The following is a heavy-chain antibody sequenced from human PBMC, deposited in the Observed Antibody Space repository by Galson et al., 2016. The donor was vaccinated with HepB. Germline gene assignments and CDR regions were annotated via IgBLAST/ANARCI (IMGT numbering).Heavy chain of an antibody. V-gene: IGHV3-15*01. J-gene: IGHJ4*02. D-gene: IGHD3-10*01. Sequence: ETLSLTCAVYGGSFSGYYWSWVRQTPGKGLEWVGRIKTKTDGETTDYTAPVKGRFTISRDDSENTLYLQMNSLKVEDTAVYCCTTSSMVRGITFLWGQGTLVTVSS. CDR2: IKTKTDGETT. CDR1: GGSFSGYY. CDR3: TTSSMVRGITFL.